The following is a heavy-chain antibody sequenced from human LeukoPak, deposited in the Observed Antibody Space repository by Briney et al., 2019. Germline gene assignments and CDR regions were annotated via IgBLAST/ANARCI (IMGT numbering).Heavy chain of an antibody. CDR2: INHSGST. V-gene: IGHV4-39*07. CDR1: GGSISSSSSY. CDR3: ARLCPGSCYPGERRGYSYGYLNYYYYYGMDA. Sequence: SETLSLTCTVSGGSISSSSSYWSWIRQPPGKGLEWIGEINHSGSTNYNPSLKSRVTISVDTSKNQFSLKLSSVTAADTAVYYCARLCPGSCYPGERRGYSYGYLNYYYYYGMDAWGQGTTVTVSS. J-gene: IGHJ6*02. D-gene: IGHD5-18*01.